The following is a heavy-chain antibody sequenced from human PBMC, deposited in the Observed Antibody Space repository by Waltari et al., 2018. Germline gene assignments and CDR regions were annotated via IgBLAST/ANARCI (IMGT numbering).Heavy chain of an antibody. J-gene: IGHJ4*02. CDR1: GFTLSNYW. D-gene: IGHD6-19*01. Sequence: EAQQVESGGDLVQPGGSLRLSCVVSGFTLSNYWMSCVRQAPGKGLEWVANINKDGTETYYVDSGRGRFTISKDDAKNSVYLQMNSLKVEDTAVYYCIRDYGSPYWGQGTLVTVSS. CDR3: IRDYGSPY. V-gene: IGHV3-7*03. CDR2: INKDGTET.